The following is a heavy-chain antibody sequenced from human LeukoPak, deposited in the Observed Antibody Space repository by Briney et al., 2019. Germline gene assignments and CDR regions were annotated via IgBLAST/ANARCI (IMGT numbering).Heavy chain of an antibody. V-gene: IGHV4-39*07. CDR3: ARVFGIMGVDY. CDR2: INHSGST. CDR1: GGSISSSSYY. J-gene: IGHJ4*02. Sequence: SETLSLTCTVSGGSISSSSYYWGWIRQPPGKGLEWIGEINHSGSTNYNPSLKSRVTISVDTSKNQFSLRLSSVTAADTAVYYCARVFGIMGVDYWGQGTLVTVSS. D-gene: IGHD3-16*01.